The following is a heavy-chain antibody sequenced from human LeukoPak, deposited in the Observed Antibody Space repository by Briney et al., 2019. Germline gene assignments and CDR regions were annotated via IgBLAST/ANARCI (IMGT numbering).Heavy chain of an antibody. CDR2: INHSGST. D-gene: IGHD3-22*01. CDR1: GGSFSGYY. V-gene: IGHV4-34*01. Sequence: SETLSLTCAIYGGSFSGYYWSWIRQPPGKGLEWIGEINHSGSTNYNPSLKSRVTISVDTSKNQFSLKLSSVTAADTAVYYCARAYYYDSSGYYLGLDYWGQGTLVTVSS. CDR3: ARAYYYDSSGYYLGLDY. J-gene: IGHJ4*02.